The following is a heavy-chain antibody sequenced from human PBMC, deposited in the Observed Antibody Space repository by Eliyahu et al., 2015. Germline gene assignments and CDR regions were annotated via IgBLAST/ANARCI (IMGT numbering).Heavy chain of an antibody. CDR2: INPNAAGT. CDR1: GYPFTSYY. J-gene: IGHJ4*02. D-gene: IGHD4-17*01. CDR3: ARGVPAYGDFYFDS. Sequence: GASVKVSCKASGYPFTSYYIHWVRQAPGQGPEWMGIINPNAAGTTFAQRFQGRITMTRDTSTSTVYMELSSLRSEDTAVYYCARGVPAYGDFYFDSWGQGTLVTVSS. V-gene: IGHV1-46*01.